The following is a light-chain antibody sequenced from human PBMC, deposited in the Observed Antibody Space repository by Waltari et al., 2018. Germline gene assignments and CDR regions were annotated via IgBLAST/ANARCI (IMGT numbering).Light chain of an antibody. CDR2: EVS. V-gene: IGLV2-23*02. CDR1: SSDVGSYNL. J-gene: IGLJ2*01. CDR3: CSYAGISTVV. Sequence: QSALTQPASVSGCPGQSITISCTGTSSDVGSYNLVSWYQQHPGKAPKLIIYEVSKRPSGVSNRCSGSKSGNTASLTISGLQAEDEADYYCCSYAGISTVVFGGGTKLTVL.